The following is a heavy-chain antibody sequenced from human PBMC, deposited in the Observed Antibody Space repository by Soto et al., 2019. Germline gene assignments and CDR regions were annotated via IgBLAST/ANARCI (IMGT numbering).Heavy chain of an antibody. D-gene: IGHD2-2*01. CDR3: ARLGYCSSTSCYRPYYYYYYYMDV. CDR1: GFTFSSYA. Sequence: GGSLRLSCAASGFTFSSYAMHWVRQAPGKGLEYVSAISSNGGSTYYANSVKGRFTISRDNSKNTLYLQMGSLRAEDMAVYYCARLGYCSSTSCYRPYYYYYYYMDVWGKGTTVTVSS. J-gene: IGHJ6*03. V-gene: IGHV3-64*01. CDR2: ISSNGGST.